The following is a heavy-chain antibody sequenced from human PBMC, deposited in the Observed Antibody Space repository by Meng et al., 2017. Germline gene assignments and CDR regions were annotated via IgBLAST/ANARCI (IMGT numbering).Heavy chain of an antibody. V-gene: IGHV4-61*01. D-gene: IGHD3-16*01. CDR1: GDSVTVGSHY. CDR3: ARTRGDYYFDY. J-gene: IGHJ4*02. CDR2: IDYGGST. Sequence: QGHVQDSGPGLVRPSETLSLTCPVSGDSVTVGSHYWSWIRQPPGKGLEWIGYIDYGGSTSYNPSLRSRVTISVDTSNNQFSLKLSSVTAADTAVFYCARTRGDYYFDYWGQGTLVTVSS.